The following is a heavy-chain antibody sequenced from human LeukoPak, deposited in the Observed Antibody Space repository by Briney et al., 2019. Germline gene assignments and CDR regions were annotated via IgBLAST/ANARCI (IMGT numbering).Heavy chain of an antibody. CDR3: AKAAVIIGLAAFDT. Sequence: PGGSLRLSCAASGFTFSDYNMNWVRQAPGKGLEWVSAINGGGDATSYADSVRGRFTISRDNSKNTLYLQMNSLRAEDTAVYSCAKAAVIIGLAAFDTWGQGTMVTVSS. V-gene: IGHV3-23*01. J-gene: IGHJ3*02. CDR1: GFTFSDYN. D-gene: IGHD2-21*01. CDR2: INGGGDAT.